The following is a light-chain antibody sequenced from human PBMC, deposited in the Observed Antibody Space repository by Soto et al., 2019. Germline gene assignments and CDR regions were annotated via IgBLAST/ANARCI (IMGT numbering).Light chain of an antibody. J-gene: IGKJ1*01. CDR1: QTISNS. V-gene: IGKV3-20*01. CDR3: QQYGSSPFT. CDR2: DSS. Sequence: EIALTQSPATLSLSPGERAPLSCRASQTISNSLAWYQEKPGQAPRLLIYDSSTRATGFPDRFSGSGSGTDFTLTIIRLEPEDFAVYYCQQYGSSPFTFGQGTKVDIK.